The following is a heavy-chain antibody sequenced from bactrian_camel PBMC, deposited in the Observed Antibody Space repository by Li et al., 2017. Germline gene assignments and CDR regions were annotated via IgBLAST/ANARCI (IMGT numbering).Heavy chain of an antibody. CDR1: GFIFEHYW. Sequence: HVQLVESGGDSVQTGGSLRLSCAASGFIFEHYWMNWVRQAPGNGLEWVAKIGPDGDIRYYADAVRGRFNVSRDNAKSTMYLQMNSLPPEDTAVYYCVKDWNNQAAQRKGQGTQVTVS. V-gene: IGHV3S1*01. CDR2: IGPDGDIR. D-gene: IGHD1*01. J-gene: IGHJ4*01.